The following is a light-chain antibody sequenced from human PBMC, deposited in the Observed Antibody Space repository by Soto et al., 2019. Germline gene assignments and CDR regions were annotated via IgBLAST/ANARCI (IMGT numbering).Light chain of an antibody. CDR3: QQYGSSPLT. V-gene: IGKV3-20*01. CDR1: QSVRSNS. Sequence: EIVLTQSPGTLSLSPGERATLSCRASQSVRSNSLAWYHQEPGQAPKLLMYGASRRATGIPDRFSGSGSGTDFTLTISRLEPEDFAVYYCQQYGSSPLTFGGGTKVDIK. CDR2: GAS. J-gene: IGKJ4*01.